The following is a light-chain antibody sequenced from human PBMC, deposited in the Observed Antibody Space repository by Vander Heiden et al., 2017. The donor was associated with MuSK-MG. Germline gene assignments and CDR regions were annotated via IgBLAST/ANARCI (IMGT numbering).Light chain of an antibody. CDR2: AAS. CDR3: QQSDSTPRT. CDR1: QSISSC. J-gene: IGKJ2*01. V-gene: IGKV1-39*01. Sequence: DIQMTQSPPSLSASVGDRVTITCRASQSISSCLNWYQQKPGKAPKLLIHAASSLQSGVPSRFSGSGSGTDFALTISRLQPEDFATYFCQQSDSTPRTFGQGTKLEIK.